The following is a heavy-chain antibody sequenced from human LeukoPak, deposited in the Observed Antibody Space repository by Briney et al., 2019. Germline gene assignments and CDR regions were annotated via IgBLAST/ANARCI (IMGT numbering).Heavy chain of an antibody. Sequence: SETLSLTCTVSGGSISSYYWSWIRQPPGKGLEWIGYIYYSGSTNYNPSLKSRVTISVDTSKNQFSLKLSSVTAADTAVYYCASRLGGAVAGFLFDPWGQGTLVTVSS. J-gene: IGHJ5*02. CDR2: IYYSGST. V-gene: IGHV4-59*08. D-gene: IGHD6-19*01. CDR1: GGSISSYY. CDR3: ASRLGGAVAGFLFDP.